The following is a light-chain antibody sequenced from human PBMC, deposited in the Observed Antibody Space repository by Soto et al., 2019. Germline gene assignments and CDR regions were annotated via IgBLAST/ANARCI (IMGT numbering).Light chain of an antibody. V-gene: IGLV2-18*01. J-gene: IGLJ1*01. CDR2: EVG. Sequence: QSALTQPPSVSGSPGQSVTISCTGTSSDVGRYNRVSWYQQPPGTAPKLIIYEVGNRPSGVPDRFSGSKSGNTASLTISGLQDEDEADYSCSLYNTSRNYVFGTGTKVTVL. CDR3: SLYNTSRNYV. CDR1: SSDVGRYNR.